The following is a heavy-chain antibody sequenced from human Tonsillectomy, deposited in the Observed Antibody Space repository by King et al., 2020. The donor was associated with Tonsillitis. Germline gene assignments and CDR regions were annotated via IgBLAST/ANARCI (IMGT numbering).Heavy chain of an antibody. CDR1: GFMFSGYW. J-gene: IGHJ4*02. CDR3: ARVGATTYY. D-gene: IGHD1-26*01. V-gene: IGHV3-74*01. Sequence: VQLVESGGGLVQPGGSLRLSCAASGFMFSGYWMHWVRQAPGKGLVWVSRINPDGSSTNYAYSVKGRFTISRDNAKNTLYLQRNSLRAEDTAVYYCARVGATTYYRGQGTLVTVSP. CDR2: INPDGSST.